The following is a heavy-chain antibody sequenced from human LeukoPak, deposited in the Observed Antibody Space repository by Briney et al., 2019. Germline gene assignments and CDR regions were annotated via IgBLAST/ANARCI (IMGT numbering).Heavy chain of an antibody. CDR3: ARARWTSAVTTYYLDY. CDR2: INAGNGKT. D-gene: IGHD4-17*01. V-gene: IGHV1-3*01. Sequence: GASVKVSCKASGYILSDYAIQWVRQAPGQGLEWMGWINAGNGKTKYSQKFQGRVTITRDTSASTAYMELSGLRSEDTAVYYCARARWTSAVTTYYLDYWGQGTLVTVSS. CDR1: GYILSDYA. J-gene: IGHJ4*02.